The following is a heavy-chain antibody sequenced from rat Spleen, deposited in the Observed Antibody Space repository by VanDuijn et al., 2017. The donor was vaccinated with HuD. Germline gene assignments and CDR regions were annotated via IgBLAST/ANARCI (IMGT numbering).Heavy chain of an antibody. J-gene: IGHJ2*01. V-gene: IGHV5-7*01. CDR2: IIYDGSST. D-gene: IGHD1-1*01. CDR3: ARHPITTVSYYFDY. CDR1: GFTFSNYY. Sequence: EVQLVESGGGLVQPGRSLKLSCAASGFTFSNYYMAWVRQAPTRGLEWVATIIYDGSSTYYRDSVKGRFTISRDNAKSTLYLQMDSLRSEDTATYYCARHPITTVSYYFDYWGQGVMVTVSS.